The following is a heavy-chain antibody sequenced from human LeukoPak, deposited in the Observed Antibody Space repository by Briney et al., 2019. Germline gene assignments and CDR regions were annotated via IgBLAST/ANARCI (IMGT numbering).Heavy chain of an antibody. Sequence: PGGSLRLSCAAFGFTLNNAWMSWVRQAPGKGLEWVGRVKSKTDGGIIDHAAPVKGRFTISRDDSKNTLYLQMNSLKTEDTAVYYCTTTYYYDSTGYYGFAGYWGQGTTVTVSS. CDR1: GFTLNNAW. CDR2: VKSKTDGGII. V-gene: IGHV3-15*01. J-gene: IGHJ4*02. D-gene: IGHD3-22*01. CDR3: TTTYYYDSTGYYGFAGY.